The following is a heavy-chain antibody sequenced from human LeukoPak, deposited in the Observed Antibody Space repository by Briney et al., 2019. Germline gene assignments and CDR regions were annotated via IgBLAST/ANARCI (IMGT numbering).Heavy chain of an antibody. Sequence: GGSLRLSCAASGFTLSTYSMNWVRQAPGKGLEWVSYISSSSSTIYYADSVKGRFTISRDNAKNSLYLQMNSLRAEDTAVYYCATYYYDSGGYKLLDYWGQGTLVTVSS. CDR1: GFTLSTYS. D-gene: IGHD3-22*01. CDR2: ISSSSSTI. CDR3: ATYYYDSGGYKLLDY. J-gene: IGHJ4*02. V-gene: IGHV3-48*04.